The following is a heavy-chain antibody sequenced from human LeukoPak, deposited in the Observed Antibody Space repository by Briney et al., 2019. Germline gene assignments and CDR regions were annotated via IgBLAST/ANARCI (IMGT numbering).Heavy chain of an antibody. J-gene: IGHJ4*02. V-gene: IGHV3-11*01. Sequence: GGSLRLSCAASGFTLSDYYMSWIRQAPGKGLEWVSYISSSGSTIYYADSVKRRFTISRDNAKNSLYLQMKSLRAEDTAVYYCAREEEGAPDCWSQGTLVTVSS. CDR2: ISSSGSTI. CDR1: GFTLSDYY. CDR3: AREEEGAPDC. D-gene: IGHD1-26*01.